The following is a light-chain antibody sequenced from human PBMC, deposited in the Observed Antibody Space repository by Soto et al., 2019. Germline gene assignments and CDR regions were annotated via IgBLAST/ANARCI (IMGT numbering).Light chain of an antibody. CDR1: QSVLYSSNNKNY. V-gene: IGKV4-1*01. Sequence: DIVMTQSPDSLAVSLGERATINCKSSQSVLYSSNNKNYLAWYQQKPGPPPKLLIYWASTRESGVPDRFSGSGSGTDFTLTISSLQAEDVAVYYCQQYYSTSLTFGPGTKVDIK. CDR2: WAS. CDR3: QQYYSTSLT. J-gene: IGKJ3*01.